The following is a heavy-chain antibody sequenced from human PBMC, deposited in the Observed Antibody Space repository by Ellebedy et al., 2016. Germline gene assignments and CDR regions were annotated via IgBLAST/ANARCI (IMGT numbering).Heavy chain of an antibody. CDR3: AKGEDSSGWYYFDY. CDR1: GFTFDDYA. V-gene: IGHV3-9*01. Sequence: SLKISCAASGFTFDDYAMHWVRQVPGKGLEWVSGISWNSDTIAYADSVKGRFTISRDNAKNLLFLQMNSLRVEDTAVYYCAKGEDSSGWYYFDYWGQGTLVTVSS. CDR2: ISWNSDTI. J-gene: IGHJ4*02. D-gene: IGHD6-19*01.